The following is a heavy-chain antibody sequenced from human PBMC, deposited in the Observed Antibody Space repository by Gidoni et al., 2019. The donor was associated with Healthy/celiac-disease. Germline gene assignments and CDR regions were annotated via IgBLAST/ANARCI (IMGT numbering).Heavy chain of an antibody. Sequence: QVQLVESGGGVVQPGRSLRLSCAASGFTFSSDGMHGVRQAPGKGLEWVAVRWYDGSNKDYEDSVKGRFTISRDNSKNTLYLQMNSLRAEDTAVYYCARDNYGDYYYYGMDVWGQGTTVTVSS. V-gene: IGHV3-33*01. D-gene: IGHD4-17*01. J-gene: IGHJ6*02. CDR2: RWYDGSNK. CDR1: GFTFSSDG. CDR3: ARDNYGDYYYYGMDV.